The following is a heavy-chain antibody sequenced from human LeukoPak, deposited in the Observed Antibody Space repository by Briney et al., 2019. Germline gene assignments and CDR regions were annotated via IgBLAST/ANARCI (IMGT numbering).Heavy chain of an antibody. Sequence: SETLSLTCTVSGGSISSYYWSWIRQPTGKGLEWIGYIYYSGSTNYNPSLKSRVTISVDTSKNQFSLKLSSVTAADTAVYYCASNAYCGGDCLWFDPWGQGTLVTVSS. CDR3: ASNAYCGGDCLWFDP. CDR1: GGSISSYY. D-gene: IGHD2-21*02. CDR2: IYYSGST. V-gene: IGHV4-59*01. J-gene: IGHJ5*02.